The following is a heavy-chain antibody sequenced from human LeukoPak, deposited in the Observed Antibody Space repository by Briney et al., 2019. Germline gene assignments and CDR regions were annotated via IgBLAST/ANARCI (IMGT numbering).Heavy chain of an antibody. CDR2: IYGGGNI. V-gene: IGHV3-53*01. Sequence: PGGSLRLSCAASGFTVSSNYMNWVRQAPGKGLEWVSVIYGGGNIYYADSVKGRFTISRDNSKNTLHLQMNSLRAEDTAVYYCARAGYYDISISFYFDYWGQGTLVTVSS. D-gene: IGHD3-22*01. J-gene: IGHJ4*02. CDR3: ARAGYYDISISFYFDY. CDR1: GFTVSSNY.